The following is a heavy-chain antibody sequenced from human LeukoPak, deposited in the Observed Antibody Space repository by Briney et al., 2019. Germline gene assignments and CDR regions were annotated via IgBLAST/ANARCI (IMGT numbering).Heavy chain of an antibody. CDR1: GGSISSYY. CDR3: ARGWSHCSGGSCHWGFGY. J-gene: IGHJ4*02. Sequence: SETLSLTCTVSGGSISSYYWSWIRQPPGKGLEWIGYIYYSGSTNYNPSLKSRVTISVDTSKNQFSLKLSSVTAADTAVYYCARGWSHCSGGSCHWGFGYWGQGTLVTVSS. D-gene: IGHD2-15*01. CDR2: IYYSGST. V-gene: IGHV4-59*01.